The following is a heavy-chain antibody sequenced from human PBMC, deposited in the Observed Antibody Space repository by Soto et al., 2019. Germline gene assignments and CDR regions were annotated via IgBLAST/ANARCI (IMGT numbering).Heavy chain of an antibody. D-gene: IGHD2-2*01. CDR3: AKDLRDQLLLSWFDP. Sequence: AGGSLRLSCAASGFTFSSYAMSWVRQAPGKGLEWVSAISGSGGSTYYADSVKGRFTISRDNSKNTLYLQMNSLRAEDTAVYYYAKDLRDQLLLSWFDPWGQGTPVTVSS. CDR2: ISGSGGST. J-gene: IGHJ5*02. CDR1: GFTFSSYA. V-gene: IGHV3-23*01.